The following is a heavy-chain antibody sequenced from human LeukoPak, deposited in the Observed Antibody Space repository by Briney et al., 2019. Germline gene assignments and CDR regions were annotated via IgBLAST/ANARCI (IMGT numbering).Heavy chain of an antibody. CDR2: INYNGAIT. D-gene: IGHD3-3*02. CDR1: GFTFVDYG. V-gene: IGHV3-20*04. CDR3: ARDRLGPSFSVSHFDL. J-gene: IGHJ4*02. Sequence: GGSLRLSCATSGFTFVDYGLSWVHRAPGKGLEWLCAINYNGAITDYADSVKGRFTISRDNAKNSLYLRMDSLRAEDTALYYCARDRLGPSFSVSHFDLWGQGTLVTVSS.